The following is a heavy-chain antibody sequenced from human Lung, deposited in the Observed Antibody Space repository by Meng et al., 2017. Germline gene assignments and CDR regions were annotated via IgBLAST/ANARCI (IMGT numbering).Heavy chain of an antibody. V-gene: IGHV1-3*01. CDR2: ITAGNGNT. CDR3: ARGDQPWPHRFDP. CDR1: GYTFTNYA. Sequence: QVQLVQSGAEVKTPGASVRLSVMASGYTFTNYAIHWVRQAPGQRLEWMGWITAGNGNTKYSQKFQGRVTIIRDTSASTVYMELSSLRSEDTAVYYCARGDQPWPHRFDPWGQGTLVTVSS. J-gene: IGHJ5*02. D-gene: IGHD6-19*01.